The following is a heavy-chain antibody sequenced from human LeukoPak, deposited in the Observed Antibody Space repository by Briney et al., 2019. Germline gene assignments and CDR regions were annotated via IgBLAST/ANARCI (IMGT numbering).Heavy chain of an antibody. CDR2: MNPNSGNT. J-gene: IGHJ4*02. Sequence: ASVKVSCKASGYTFTSYDINWVRQATGQGLEWMGWMNPNSGNTGYAQKFQGRVTMTRDTSTSTVYMELSSLRSEDTAVYYCARDPNNYDILTGFDYWGQGTLVTVSS. D-gene: IGHD3-9*01. CDR3: ARDPNNYDILTGFDY. V-gene: IGHV1-8*02. CDR1: GYTFTSYD.